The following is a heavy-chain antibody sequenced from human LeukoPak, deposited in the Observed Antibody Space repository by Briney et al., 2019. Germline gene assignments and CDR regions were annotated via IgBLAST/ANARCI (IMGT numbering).Heavy chain of an antibody. CDR3: ARRGLTAAAV. Sequence: SETLSLTCTVSGDSISRSSYYWAWIRQPPGKGLEWLGSFYPGGRPYYNPSLESRVTVAIDTSKNHFSLKLTSVTAADTAVYFCARRGLTAAAVWGQGTLVTVSS. CDR2: FYPGGRP. D-gene: IGHD6-13*01. CDR1: GDSISRSSYY. V-gene: IGHV4-39*02. J-gene: IGHJ4*02.